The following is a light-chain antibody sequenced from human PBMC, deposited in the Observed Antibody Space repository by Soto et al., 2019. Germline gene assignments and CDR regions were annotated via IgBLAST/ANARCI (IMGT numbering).Light chain of an antibody. CDR3: QQHHSYPLT. J-gene: IGKJ1*01. Sequence: DLQMTQSPSSLSASVGDRVTLTCRASQDIRNALGWYQQKPGKAPKRLIYTASRLQTGVPSRFSGSGSGTEFTLTISSLQPEDFATYYCQQHHSYPLTFGQGTKVDIK. CDR1: QDIRNA. CDR2: TAS. V-gene: IGKV1-17*01.